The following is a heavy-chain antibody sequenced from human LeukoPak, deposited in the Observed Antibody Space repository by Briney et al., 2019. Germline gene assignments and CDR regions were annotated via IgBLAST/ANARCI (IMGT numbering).Heavy chain of an antibody. Sequence: GGSLRLSCAASGFTFNNFAMNWVRQAPGKGLEWVSAISGSGGGIRYADSVKGRFTISRDNSKNTVYLQMNSLRAEDTDVYYCAKDRKGYNSGYGDYFDYWGQGTLVTVSS. CDR3: AKDRKGYNSGYGDYFDY. V-gene: IGHV3-23*01. CDR2: ISGSGGGI. CDR1: GFTFNNFA. J-gene: IGHJ4*02. D-gene: IGHD4-17*01.